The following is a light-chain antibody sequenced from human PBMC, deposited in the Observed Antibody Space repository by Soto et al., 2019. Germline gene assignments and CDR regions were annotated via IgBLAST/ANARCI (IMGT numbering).Light chain of an antibody. CDR2: SYN. V-gene: IGLV1-44*01. J-gene: IGLJ1*01. Sequence: QSVLTQPPSASGTPGQRVTISCSGSSSNNGSNTVNWYQQLPGTAPKLLIYSYNQRPSGVPDRFSGSKSVTSASLAISGLQSEDEADYYCAAWDDSLNGYVFGTGTKLTVL. CDR3: AAWDDSLNGYV. CDR1: SSNNGSNT.